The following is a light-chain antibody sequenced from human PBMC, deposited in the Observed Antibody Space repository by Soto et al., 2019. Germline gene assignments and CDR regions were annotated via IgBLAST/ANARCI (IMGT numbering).Light chain of an antibody. V-gene: IGKV3-15*01. CDR1: QSISTN. J-gene: IGKJ1*01. CDR2: GAS. Sequence: ATLSCRASQSISTNVVWYQQKGGQPPRLLIYGASARVAGISARFSGSGSGTEFTLTITSLQPEDSAVYYCQQYYNWWTFGQGTKVDIK. CDR3: QQYYNWWT.